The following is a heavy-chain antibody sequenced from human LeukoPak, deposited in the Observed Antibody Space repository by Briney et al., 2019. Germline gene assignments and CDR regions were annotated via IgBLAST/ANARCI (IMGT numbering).Heavy chain of an antibody. V-gene: IGHV1-18*04. CDR1: RYTFTGYY. J-gene: IGHJ5*02. D-gene: IGHD1-1*01. CDR2: ISAYNGNT. Sequence: ASVKVSCKASRYTFTGYYMHWVRQAPGQGLEWMGWISAYNGNTNYAQKLQGRVTMTTDTSTSTAYMELRSLRSDDTAVYYCARVVDDWNDWFDPWGQGTLVTVSS. CDR3: ARVVDDWNDWFDP.